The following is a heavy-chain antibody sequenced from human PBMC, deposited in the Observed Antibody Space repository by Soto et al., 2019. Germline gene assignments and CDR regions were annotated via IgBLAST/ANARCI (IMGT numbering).Heavy chain of an antibody. J-gene: IGHJ6*02. CDR3: ARALSTGTAYYYYGMDV. Sequence: PSETLSLTCAVSGGSISSRNGWTWVRQPPGKGLEWIGEIQHSGSTNYNPSLKSRVTISVDTSKSQFSLKLSSVTAADTAVYYCARALSTGTAYYYYGMDVWGQGTTVTVSS. D-gene: IGHD4-17*01. CDR2: IQHSGST. CDR1: GGSISSRNG. V-gene: IGHV4-4*02.